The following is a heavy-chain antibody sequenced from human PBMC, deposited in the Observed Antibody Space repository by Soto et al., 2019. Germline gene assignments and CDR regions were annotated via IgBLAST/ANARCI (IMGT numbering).Heavy chain of an antibody. CDR2: IYYSGST. D-gene: IGHD3-9*01. CDR1: GGSVSSGRYY. V-gene: IGHV4-61*01. J-gene: IGHJ6*02. Sequence: XGTLSLTFTVSGGSVSSGRYYWSWIRQPPGKGLEWIGYIYYSGSTNYNPSLKSRVTISVDTSKNQFSLKLSSVTAADTAVYYCASLHPLRYFDWLPSYYYYYGMDAWAQGTTVTVSS. CDR3: ASLHPLRYFDWLPSYYYYYGMDA.